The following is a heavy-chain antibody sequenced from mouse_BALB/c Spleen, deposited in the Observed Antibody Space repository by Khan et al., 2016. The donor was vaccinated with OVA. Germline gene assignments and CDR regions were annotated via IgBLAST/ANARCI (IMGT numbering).Heavy chain of an antibody. D-gene: IGHD1-2*01. Sequence: EVELVESGGGLVQPGGSRKLSCAASGFTFSDYGMAWVRQAPGKGPEWVAFISDLAYTIYYADTVTGRFTISREHAKNTLYLAMSSLRSEDTAIYYCARGGGTAPFAYWGLGTLVTVSA. CDR2: ISDLAYTI. CDR3: ARGGGTAPFAY. V-gene: IGHV5-15*02. J-gene: IGHJ3*01. CDR1: GFTFSDYG.